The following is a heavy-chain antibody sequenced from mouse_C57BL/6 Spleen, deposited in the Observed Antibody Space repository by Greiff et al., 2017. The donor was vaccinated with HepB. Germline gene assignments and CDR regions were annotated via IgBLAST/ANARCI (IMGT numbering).Heavy chain of an antibody. D-gene: IGHD2-1*01. V-gene: IGHV1-42*01. CDR1: GYSFTGYY. CDR3: ARVRGNCLDY. CDR2: INPSTGGT. Sequence: EVKLVESGPELVKPGASVKISCKASGYSFTGYYMNWVKQSPEKSLEWIGEINPSTGGTTYNQKFKAKATLTVDKSSSTAYMQLKSLTSEDSAVYYCARVRGNCLDYWGQGTTLTVSS. J-gene: IGHJ2*01.